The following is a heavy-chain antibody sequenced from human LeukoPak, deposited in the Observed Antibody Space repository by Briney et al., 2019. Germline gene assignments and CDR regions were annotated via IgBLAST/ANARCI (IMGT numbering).Heavy chain of an antibody. Sequence: PGGSLRLSCAASGFTFSSYAMTWVRRAPGKGLEWVSSISGSGGNTYYADSVKGRFTISRDNSKNTLYLQMSSLRAEDTAVYYCAKMKGITMVRGTFDYWGQGTLVTVSS. CDR2: ISGSGGNT. CDR3: AKMKGITMVRGTFDY. J-gene: IGHJ4*02. V-gene: IGHV3-23*01. CDR1: GFTFSSYA. D-gene: IGHD3-10*01.